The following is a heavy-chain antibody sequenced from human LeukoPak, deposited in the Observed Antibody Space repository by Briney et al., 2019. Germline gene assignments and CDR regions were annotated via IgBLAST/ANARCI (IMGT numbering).Heavy chain of an antibody. CDR2: MNLDGSEK. CDR1: GFTFTSHW. CDR3: ARDATYCTNGVCYTRFDY. D-gene: IGHD2-8*01. Sequence: GGSLRLSCAASGFTFTSHWMSWVRQAPGKGLEWVARMNLDGSEKYYVDSVKGRFTISRDNAKTSLYLEMNSLRAEHTAVYYCARDATYCTNGVCYTRFDYWGQGTLVTVSS. J-gene: IGHJ4*02. V-gene: IGHV3-7*01.